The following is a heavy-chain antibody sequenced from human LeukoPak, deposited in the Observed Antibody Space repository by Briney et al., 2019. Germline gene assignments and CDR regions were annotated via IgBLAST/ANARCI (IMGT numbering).Heavy chain of an antibody. Sequence: SETLSLTCTVSGGSISSYYWSWIRQPPGKGLEWIGYIYYSGSTNYNPSLKSRVTISVDTSKNQFSLKLRSVTAADTAVYYCARLGTGSSGYWGQGTLVTVSS. D-gene: IGHD6-6*01. V-gene: IGHV4-59*12. CDR2: IYYSGST. J-gene: IGHJ4*02. CDR1: GGSISSYY. CDR3: ARLGTGSSGY.